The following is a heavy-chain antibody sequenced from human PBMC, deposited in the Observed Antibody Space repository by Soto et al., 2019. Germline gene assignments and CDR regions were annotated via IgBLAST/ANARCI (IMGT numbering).Heavy chain of an antibody. CDR1: GGSFSGYY. Sequence: SETLSLTCAVYGGSFSGYYWSWIRQPPGKGLEWIGEINHSGSTNYNPSLKSRVTISVDTSKNQFSLKLSSVTAADTAVYYCARLTSIAAAGIKYWGKGTLVTVSS. D-gene: IGHD6-13*01. CDR3: ARLTSIAAAGIKY. V-gene: IGHV4-34*01. CDR2: INHSGST. J-gene: IGHJ4*02.